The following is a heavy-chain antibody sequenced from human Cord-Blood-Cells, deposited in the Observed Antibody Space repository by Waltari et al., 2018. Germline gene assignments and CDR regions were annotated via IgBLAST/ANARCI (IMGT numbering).Heavy chain of an antibody. J-gene: IGHJ4*02. Sequence: QVQLVQSGAEVKKPGASVKVSCKASGYTFTGYYMHWVRQAPGQGLEWMGWINPNSGGTNYAQKCQGRVTMTRDTSISTAYMELSRLRSDDTAVNYCARDTIAAAGDYWGQGTLVTVSS. V-gene: IGHV1-2*02. CDR1: GYTFTGYY. D-gene: IGHD6-13*01. CDR3: ARDTIAAAGDY. CDR2: INPNSGGT.